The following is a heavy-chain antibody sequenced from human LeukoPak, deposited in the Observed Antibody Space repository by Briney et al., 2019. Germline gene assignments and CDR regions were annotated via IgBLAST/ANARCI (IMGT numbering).Heavy chain of an antibody. J-gene: IGHJ6*02. CDR3: ARGGPLDYDILTGMQSDYGMDV. D-gene: IGHD3-9*01. CDR1: GGSISSGGYS. Sequence: SETLSLTCDVSGGSISSGGYSWSWIRQPPGKGLEWIGYIYHSGSTYYNPSLKSRVTISVDTSKNQFSLKLNSVTAADTAVYYCARGGPLDYDILTGMQSDYGMDVWGLGTTVTVSS. CDR2: IYHSGST. V-gene: IGHV4-30-2*01.